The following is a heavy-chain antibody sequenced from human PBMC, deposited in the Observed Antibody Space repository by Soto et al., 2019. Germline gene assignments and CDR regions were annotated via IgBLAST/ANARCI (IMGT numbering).Heavy chain of an antibody. D-gene: IGHD3-16*01. V-gene: IGHV3-23*01. CDR3: AKVPQVSNYDQCGYPDY. CDR2: LSGSGSHT. J-gene: IGHJ4*02. Sequence: GGSLRLSCAASRFTFSSFAMSWVRQAPGKGLEWVSFLSGSGSHTYYADSVKGRFTISRDNSKNTLYLQINSLRAEDTAVYYCAKVPQVSNYDQCGYPDYWGQGTLVTVSS. CDR1: RFTFSSFA.